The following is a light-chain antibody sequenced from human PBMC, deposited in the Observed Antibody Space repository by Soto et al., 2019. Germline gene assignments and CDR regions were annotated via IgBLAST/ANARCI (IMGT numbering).Light chain of an antibody. CDR3: QQYDNLPPDT. CDR2: GAS. Sequence: DSQMTQSPSSLSASVGDRVTITCRASQDITNYLNWYRQIPGKAPELLIYGASNLETGVTSRLSGSGSGTHFTFTISSLQPEDIATYYCQQYDNLPPDTFGQGTKLEI. J-gene: IGKJ2*01. V-gene: IGKV1-33*01. CDR1: QDITNY.